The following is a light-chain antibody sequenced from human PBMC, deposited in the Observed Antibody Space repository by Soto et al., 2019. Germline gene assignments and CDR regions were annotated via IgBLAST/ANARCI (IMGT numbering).Light chain of an antibody. V-gene: IGLV2-8*01. CDR1: SSDVGGYNY. CDR3: SSYSYSNICYV. J-gene: IGLJ6*01. Sequence: QSALTQPPSASGSPGQSVTISCTGTSSDVGGYNYVSWYQQHPGKAPKLMIYEVSKRPSGVPDRFSGSKSGNTASLTVSGLEAEDEAEYYCSSYSYSNICYVFGSGTKLTVL. CDR2: EVS.